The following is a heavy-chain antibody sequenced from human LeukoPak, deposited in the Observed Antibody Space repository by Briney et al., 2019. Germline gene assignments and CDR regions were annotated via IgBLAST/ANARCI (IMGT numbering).Heavy chain of an antibody. Sequence: GGSLRLSCAASGFTFSSYAMSWVRQAAGKGLEWVSSISSSGGSTYYAESVKGRFTISRDYSKNTLYLQMNSLRAEDTAVYYCARVPYYYDSSGYRMGYYYYYMDVWGKGTTVTVSS. D-gene: IGHD3-22*01. CDR3: ARVPYYYDSSGYRMGYYYYYMDV. CDR2: ISSSGGST. CDR1: GFTFSSYA. J-gene: IGHJ6*03. V-gene: IGHV3-23*01.